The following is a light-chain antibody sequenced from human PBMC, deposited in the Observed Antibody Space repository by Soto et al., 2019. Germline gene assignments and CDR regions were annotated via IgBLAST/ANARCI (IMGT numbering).Light chain of an antibody. Sequence: QSVLTQPPSVSGAPGQRVTISCTGSSSNIGAGYDVHWYQQLPGTAPKLLIYDNSNRPSGVPDRFSGSKSGTSASLAITGLQSEEEADYYCQSYDSRLSGSKYVFGTGTKVTVL. V-gene: IGLV1-40*01. CDR3: QSYDSRLSGSKYV. J-gene: IGLJ1*01. CDR2: DNS. CDR1: SSNIGAGYD.